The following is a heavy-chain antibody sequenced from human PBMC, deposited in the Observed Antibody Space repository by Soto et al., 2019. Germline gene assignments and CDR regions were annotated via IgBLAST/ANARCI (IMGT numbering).Heavy chain of an antibody. V-gene: IGHV5-10-1*01. CDR2: IDPRDSYT. CDR3: ARSRRGAYSSGWYSPSGYYNYGIDV. J-gene: IGHJ6*02. D-gene: IGHD6-19*01. CDR1: GFSFTSHL. Sequence: GESLKISCKASGFSFTSHLISWVRQMPGKGLEWMGRIDPRDSYTNYSPAFEGRLIISADKSITTAYLQWSSLQASDTAMYYCARSRRGAYSSGWYSPSGYYNYGIDVWGQGTKVTVSS.